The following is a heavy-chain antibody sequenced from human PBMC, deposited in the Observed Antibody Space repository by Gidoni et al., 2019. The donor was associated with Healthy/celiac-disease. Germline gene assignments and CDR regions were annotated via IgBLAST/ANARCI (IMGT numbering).Heavy chain of an antibody. Sequence: EVQLVESGGGLVKPGGSLRLSCAASGFTFSSYSMNWVRQAPGKGLEWVSSISSSSSYIYYADSVKGRFTISRDNAKNSLYLQMNSLRAEDTAVYYCAREGPRQQLVPYFDYWGQGTLVTVSS. J-gene: IGHJ4*02. CDR1: GFTFSSYS. D-gene: IGHD6-13*01. V-gene: IGHV3-21*01. CDR3: AREGPRQQLVPYFDY. CDR2: ISSSSSYI.